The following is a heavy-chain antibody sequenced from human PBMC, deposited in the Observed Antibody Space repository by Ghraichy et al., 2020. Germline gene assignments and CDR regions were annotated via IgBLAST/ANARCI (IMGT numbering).Heavy chain of an antibody. D-gene: IGHD3-9*01. CDR2: VYYSGTT. CDR3: ARQGRIGLTGLDWFDP. J-gene: IGHJ5*02. Sequence: SQTLSLTCSVSGGSISNINYYWGWIRQPPGKGLEWIGSVYYSGTTYYNPSLKSRVTISVDTSKNHFPLKLTSVTAADTAVYSCARQGRIGLTGLDWFDPWGQGTLVTVS. V-gene: IGHV4-39*01. CDR1: GGSISNINYY.